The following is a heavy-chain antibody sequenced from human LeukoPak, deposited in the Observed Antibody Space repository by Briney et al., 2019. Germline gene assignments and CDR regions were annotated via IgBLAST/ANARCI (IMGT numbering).Heavy chain of an antibody. Sequence: SETLSLTCTVSGGSISSSSYYWGWIRRPPGKGLERIGSIYYSGSTYYNPSLKSRVTISVDTSKNQFSLKLSSVTAADTAVYYCASIAVADYYFDYWGQGTLVTVSS. J-gene: IGHJ4*02. V-gene: IGHV4-39*07. CDR3: ASIAVADYYFDY. CDR2: IYYSGST. D-gene: IGHD6-19*01. CDR1: GGSISSSSYY.